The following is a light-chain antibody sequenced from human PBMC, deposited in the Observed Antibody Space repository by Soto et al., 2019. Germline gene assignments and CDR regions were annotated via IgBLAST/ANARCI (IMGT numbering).Light chain of an antibody. V-gene: IGLV1-44*01. CDR1: SSNIGSNT. Sequence: QSVLTQPPSESGTPGQRVTISCSGSSSNIGSNTVSWYQQVPGTAPKLLIYSNNQRPSGVPYRFSGSKSGTSASLAISGLQSEDEADYYCAAWDDSLNGAVFGGGTQLTVL. J-gene: IGLJ7*01. CDR2: SNN. CDR3: AAWDDSLNGAV.